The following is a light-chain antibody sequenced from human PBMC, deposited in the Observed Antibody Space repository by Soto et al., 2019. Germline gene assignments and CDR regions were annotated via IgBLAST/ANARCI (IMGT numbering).Light chain of an antibody. J-gene: IGKJ1*01. CDR2: AAY. V-gene: IGKV1-27*01. CDR1: QGIGNY. Sequence: DIQMTQSPSSLSASVGDRVTITCRASQGIGNYLAWYQQKPGKLPNLLIYAAYTLHSGVPSRFSGSGSGTDFTLPISSLPPDDVATYYCPKYNHDFWTFGKGTKVAI. CDR3: PKYNHDFWT.